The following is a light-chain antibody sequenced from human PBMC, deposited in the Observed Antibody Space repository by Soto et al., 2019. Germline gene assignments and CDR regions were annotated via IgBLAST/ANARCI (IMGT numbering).Light chain of an antibody. Sequence: QSVLTQPTSASGSPGQSVTISCTGTSSDVGGYNYVSWYQQHPGKAPKLMIYEVSKRPSGVPDRFSGSKSGNTASLTVSGLQAEDEADYYCSSYAGSNNVVFCGGTQLTVL. J-gene: IGLJ2*01. CDR2: EVS. V-gene: IGLV2-8*01. CDR3: SSYAGSNNVV. CDR1: SSDVGGYNY.